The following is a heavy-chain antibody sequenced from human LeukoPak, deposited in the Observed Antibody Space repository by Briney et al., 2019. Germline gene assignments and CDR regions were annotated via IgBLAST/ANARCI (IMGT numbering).Heavy chain of an antibody. D-gene: IGHD1-26*01. J-gene: IGHJ5*02. V-gene: IGHV4-61*02. Sequence: PSETLSLTCTVSGGSISSGSYYWSWIRQPAGKGLEWIGRIYTSGSTNYNPSLKSRVTISVDTSKNQFSLKLSSVTAADTAVYYCARVYRSVGATWFDPWGQGTLVTVSS. CDR1: GGSISSGSYY. CDR2: IYTSGST. CDR3: ARVYRSVGATWFDP.